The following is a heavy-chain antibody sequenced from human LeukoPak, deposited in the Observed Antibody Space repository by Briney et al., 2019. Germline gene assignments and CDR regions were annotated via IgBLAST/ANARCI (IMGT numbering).Heavy chain of an antibody. V-gene: IGHV4-61*02. CDR1: GGSISSGSYY. Sequence: SQTLSLTCTVSGGSISSGSYYWSWIRQPAGKGLEWIGRIYTSGSTNYNPSLKSRVTISVDTSKNQFSLKLSSVTAADTAVYYCARGPSNGYFDYWGQGTLVTVSS. CDR2: IYTSGST. CDR3: ARGPSNGYFDY. D-gene: IGHD1-1*01. J-gene: IGHJ4*02.